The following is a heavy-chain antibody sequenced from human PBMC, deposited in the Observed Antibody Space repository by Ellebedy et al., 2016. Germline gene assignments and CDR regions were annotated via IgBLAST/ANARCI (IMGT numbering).Heavy chain of an antibody. Sequence: SETLSLXCAISGYTVSSINAAWNWIRQSPSRGLEWLGRTYHRSKWYNDYALSVKSRITINPDTSKNQFSLQLNSVAPEDTAVYYCARSGQSLGYWYFDLWGRGTLVTVSS. D-gene: IGHD3-10*01. CDR1: GYTVSSINAA. V-gene: IGHV6-1*01. CDR3: ARSGQSLGYWYFDL. J-gene: IGHJ2*01. CDR2: TYHRSKWYN.